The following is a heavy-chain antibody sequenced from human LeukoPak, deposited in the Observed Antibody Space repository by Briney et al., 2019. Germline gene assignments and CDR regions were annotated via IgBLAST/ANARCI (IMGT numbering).Heavy chain of an antibody. Sequence: GGSLRLSCAASGFTFSSYGMHWVRQAPGKGLEWVAVILNDGSQEKYADSVKGRFTISRDNSKNTLFLQMNSLRAEDTAVYHCARDDALGDNALDIWGQGTMVTVSS. CDR1: GFTFSSYG. CDR2: ILNDGSQE. V-gene: IGHV3-33*01. D-gene: IGHD3-16*01. CDR3: ARDDALGDNALDI. J-gene: IGHJ3*02.